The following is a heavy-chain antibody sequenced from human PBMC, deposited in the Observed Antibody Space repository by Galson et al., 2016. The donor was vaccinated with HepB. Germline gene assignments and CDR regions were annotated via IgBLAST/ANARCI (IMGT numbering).Heavy chain of an antibody. D-gene: IGHD4-11*01. CDR2: INSDGGTT. J-gene: IGHJ4*02. CDR1: GFAFSRYW. CDR3: ARGFDYSASSVFDY. Sequence: SLRLSCAASGFAFSRYWMHWVRQAPGKGLDWVSRINSDGGTTTYADSVKGRCTIARDNGGNTLFLQMSSLTAEDTAIYYCARGFDYSASSVFDYWGQGILVTVSA. V-gene: IGHV3-74*01.